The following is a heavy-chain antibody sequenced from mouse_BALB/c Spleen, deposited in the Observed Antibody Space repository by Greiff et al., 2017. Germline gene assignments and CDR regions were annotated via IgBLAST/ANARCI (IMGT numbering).Heavy chain of an antibody. Sequence: EVKVEESGGGLVQPGGSRKLSCAASGFTFSSYAMSWVRQTPEKRLEWVATISSGGSYTYYPDSVKGRFTISRDNAKNTLYLQMSSLKSEDTAMYYCARATARAMDYWGQGTSVTVSS. J-gene: IGHJ4*01. CDR1: GFTFSSYA. CDR2: ISSGGSYT. D-gene: IGHD1-2*01. CDR3: ARATARAMDY. V-gene: IGHV5-6*03.